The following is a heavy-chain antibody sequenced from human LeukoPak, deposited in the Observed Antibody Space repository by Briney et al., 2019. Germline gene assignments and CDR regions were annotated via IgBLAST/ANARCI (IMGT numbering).Heavy chain of an antibody. Sequence: GGSLRLSCAASGFTFDDYAMHWVRQAPGKGLEWVLGISWNSGSIGYADSVKGRFTISRDNAKNSLYLQMNSLRAEDTALYYCAKGRGSYVPDAFDIWGQGTMVTVSS. CDR2: ISWNSGSI. V-gene: IGHV3-9*01. CDR1: GFTFDDYA. J-gene: IGHJ3*02. CDR3: AKGRGSYVPDAFDI. D-gene: IGHD1-26*01.